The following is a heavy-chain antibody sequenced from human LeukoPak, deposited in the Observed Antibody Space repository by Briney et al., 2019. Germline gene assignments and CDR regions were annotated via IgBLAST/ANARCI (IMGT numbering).Heavy chain of an antibody. CDR3: ARGRNWNDVGGAFDI. J-gene: IGHJ3*02. V-gene: IGHV4-34*01. CDR1: GGSFSGYY. D-gene: IGHD1-1*01. Sequence: PSETLSLTCAVYGGSFSGYYWSWIRQPPGKGLEWIGEINHSGSTNYNPSLKSRVTISVDTSKNQFSLKLSSVTAADTAVYYCARGRNWNDVGGAFDIWGLGTMVTVSS. CDR2: INHSGST.